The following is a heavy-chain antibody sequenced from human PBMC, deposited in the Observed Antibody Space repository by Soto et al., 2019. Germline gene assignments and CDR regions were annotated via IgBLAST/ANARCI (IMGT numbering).Heavy chain of an antibody. J-gene: IGHJ6*02. V-gene: IGHV3-33*01. D-gene: IGHD4-17*01. CDR1: GFTFSSYG. CDR3: ARSIRYYYGMDV. CDR2: IWYDGSNK. Sequence: GGSLRLSCAASGFTFSSYGMHWVRQAPGKGLEWVAVIWYDGSNKYYADSVKGRFTISRDNSKNTLYLQMNSLRAEDTAVYYCARSIRYYYGMDVWGQGTTVTVSS.